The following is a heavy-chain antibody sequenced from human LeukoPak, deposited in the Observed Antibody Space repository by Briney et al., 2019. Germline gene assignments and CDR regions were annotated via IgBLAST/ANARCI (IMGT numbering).Heavy chain of an antibody. CDR2: IHSDGSSA. D-gene: IGHD3-9*01. CDR3: AKSLGPKRYLDFMDV. V-gene: IGHV3-30*02. J-gene: IGHJ6*03. Sequence: QSGGSLRLSCAASGFTFSSYAMNWVRQAPGEGLQWVSFIHSDGSSAFYRDSVKGRFTVSRDNSKNTLHLQMNRLRVDDTAVYYCAKSLGPKRYLDFMDVWGKGTTVTVSS. CDR1: GFTFSSYA.